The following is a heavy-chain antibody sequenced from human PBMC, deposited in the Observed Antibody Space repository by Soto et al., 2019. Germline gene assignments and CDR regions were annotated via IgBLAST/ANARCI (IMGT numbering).Heavy chain of an antibody. Sequence: SVKVSCKASGGTFSSYAISWVRQAPGQGLEWMGGIIPIFGTANYAQKFQGRVTITTNESTSTAYMEMSSMRTEDTAVFYCARHQKSGPIYYYYYYMDVWGKGTTVTVSS. V-gene: IGHV1-69*05. D-gene: IGHD3-3*01. CDR3: ARHQKSGPIYYYYYYMDV. CDR1: GGTFSSYA. J-gene: IGHJ6*03. CDR2: IIPIFGTA.